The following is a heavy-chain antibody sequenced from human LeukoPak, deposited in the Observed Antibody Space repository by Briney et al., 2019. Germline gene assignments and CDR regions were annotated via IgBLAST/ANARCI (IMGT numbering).Heavy chain of an antibody. CDR3: ASAKYYFDY. V-gene: IGHV1-69*02. CDR1: GYTFTGYY. Sequence: SVKVSCKASGYTFTGYYMHWVRQAPGQGLEWMGRIIPILGIANYAQKFQGRVTITADRSTSTAYMELSSLRSEDTAVYYCASAKYYFDYWGQGTLVTVSS. J-gene: IGHJ4*02. CDR2: IIPILGIA.